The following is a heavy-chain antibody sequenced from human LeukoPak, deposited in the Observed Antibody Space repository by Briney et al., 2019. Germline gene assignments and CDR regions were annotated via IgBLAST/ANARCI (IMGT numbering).Heavy chain of an antibody. CDR2: ISGSGGNT. Sequence: SGGSLRLSCAASGFTFSSYAMSWVRQAPGKGLEWVSVISGSGGNTYYADSVGGRFTISRDNAKNSLYLQMYSLRAEDTAVYFCARGDRVADYWGQGALVTVSS. CDR3: ARGDRVADY. V-gene: IGHV3-23*01. D-gene: IGHD2-15*01. CDR1: GFTFSSYA. J-gene: IGHJ4*02.